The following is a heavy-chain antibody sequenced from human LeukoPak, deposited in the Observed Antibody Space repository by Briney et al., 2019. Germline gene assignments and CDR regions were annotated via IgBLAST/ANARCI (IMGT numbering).Heavy chain of an antibody. Sequence: PSETLSLTCTVSGGSISSYYWSWIRQPPGKGLEWIGYIYYSGSTNYNPSLKSRVSISVDTSKNQFSLKLSAVTAADTAVYYCAGTGVYYYYYYMDVWGKGTTVTVSS. CDR2: IYYSGST. D-gene: IGHD3-10*01. V-gene: IGHV4-59*01. CDR3: AGTGVYYYYYYMDV. CDR1: GGSISSYY. J-gene: IGHJ6*03.